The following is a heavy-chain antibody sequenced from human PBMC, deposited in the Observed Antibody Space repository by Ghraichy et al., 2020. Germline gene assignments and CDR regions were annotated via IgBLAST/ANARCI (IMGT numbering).Heavy chain of an antibody. CDR1: GGSINSYF. CDR2: IHYSGGT. J-gene: IGHJ6*02. Sequence: ESLNISCFVSGGSINSYFWSWIRQPPGKGLEWIGYIHYSGGTNYNPSLKNRVTISIDTSETQFSLKLSSVTAADAAVYYCARERTIKGIDVWGQGTTVTVSS. CDR3: ARERTIKGIDV. D-gene: IGHD2/OR15-2a*01. V-gene: IGHV4-59*12.